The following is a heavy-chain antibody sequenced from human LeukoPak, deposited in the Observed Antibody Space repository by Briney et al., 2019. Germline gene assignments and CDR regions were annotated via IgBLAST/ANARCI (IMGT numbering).Heavy chain of an antibody. J-gene: IGHJ4*02. CDR3: VKDNPLDY. CDR1: GFTFSNYG. CDR2: IRYDGNNK. Sequence: GGPLRLFCGASGFTFSNYGMLWVRQAPGKGLEWVAFIRYDGNNKLYADSMKGRFTISRDNSKNTLYLHINSLRAEDTAVYYCVKDNPLDYWGQGTLVIVSS. V-gene: IGHV3-30*02. D-gene: IGHD1-14*01.